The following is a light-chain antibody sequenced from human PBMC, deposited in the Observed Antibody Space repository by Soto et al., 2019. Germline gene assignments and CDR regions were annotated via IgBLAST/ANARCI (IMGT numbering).Light chain of an antibody. CDR1: SSDVGNYDY. CDR2: EVS. CDR3: SSYTTSGTVI. V-gene: IGLV2-14*01. J-gene: IGLJ7*01. Sequence: QSALTQPASVSGSLGQSITISCTGTSSDVGNYDYVSWYQQHPGKAPKLMIYEVSNRPSGVFNRFSGSKSGNTASLTISGLQAEDEADYYCSSYTTSGTVIFGGGTQLTVL.